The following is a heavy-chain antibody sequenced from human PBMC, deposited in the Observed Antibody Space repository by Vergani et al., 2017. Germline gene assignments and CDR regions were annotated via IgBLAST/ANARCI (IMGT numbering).Heavy chain of an antibody. J-gene: IGHJ5*02. D-gene: IGHD3-9*01. CDR2: ISYDGSNK. Sequence: QVQLVESGGGVVQPGRSLRLSCAASGFTFSSYAMHWVRQAPGKGLEWVAVISYDGSNKYYADSVKGRFTISRDNSKNTLYLQMNSLRAEDTAVYYCAKDSYDILTGQGWFDPWGQGTLVTVSS. CDR3: AKDSYDILTGQGWFDP. CDR1: GFTFSSYA. V-gene: IGHV3-30-3*01.